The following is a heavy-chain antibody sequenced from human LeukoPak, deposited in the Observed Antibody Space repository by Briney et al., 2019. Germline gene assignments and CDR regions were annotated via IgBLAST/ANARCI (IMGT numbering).Heavy chain of an antibody. D-gene: IGHD5-18*01. CDR3: ARGSRGYSYGSWVS. CDR2: ITSSGRYI. CDR1: EFTFSDYY. Sequence: GGSLRLSCVASEFTFSDYYTTWIRQAPGKGLEWVSSITSSGRYIYYADSVKGRFTISRDNAKNSLYLQMNSLRAEDTAVYYCARGSRGYSYGSWVSWGQGTLVTVSS. V-gene: IGHV3-11*04. J-gene: IGHJ4*02.